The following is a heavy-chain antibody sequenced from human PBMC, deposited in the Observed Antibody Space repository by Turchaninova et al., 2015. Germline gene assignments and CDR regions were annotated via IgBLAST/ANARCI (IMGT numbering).Heavy chain of an antibody. CDR1: GASIRSNNW. CDR3: ARDREGATPFDY. Sequence: QVQLQESGPGLVTPSGNLSLTCTVSGASIRSNNWWSWVLQPPGKGLEWIGEVYHRGSTKYNPSPKSRVTMSADMAKNQISLRLSSVTAADTAVYYCARDREGATPFDYWGQGALVTVSS. CDR2: VYHRGST. D-gene: IGHD1-26*01. J-gene: IGHJ4*02. V-gene: IGHV4-4*02.